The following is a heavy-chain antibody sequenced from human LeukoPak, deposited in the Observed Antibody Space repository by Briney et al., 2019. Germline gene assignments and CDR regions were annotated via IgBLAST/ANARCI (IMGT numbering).Heavy chain of an antibody. CDR3: ARGPSNPRSPRVGAILGWFDP. D-gene: IGHD1-26*01. J-gene: IGHJ5*02. CDR2: ISSSGSTI. Sequence: PGGSLRLSCAASGLTFSDYYMSWIRQAPGKGLEWVSYISSSGSTIYYADSVKGRFTISRDNAKNSLYLQMNSLRAEDTAVYYCARGPSNPRSPRVGAILGWFDPWGQGTLVTVSS. CDR1: GLTFSDYY. V-gene: IGHV3-11*01.